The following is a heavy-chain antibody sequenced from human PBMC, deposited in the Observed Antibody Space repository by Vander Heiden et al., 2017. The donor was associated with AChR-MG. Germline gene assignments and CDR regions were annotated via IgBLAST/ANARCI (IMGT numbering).Heavy chain of an antibody. D-gene: IGHD1-26*01. CDR3: AKDQAQGGSYWGIDY. CDR1: GFTFTNYA. J-gene: IGHJ4*02. Sequence: EVQLLESGGNLIQPGGSLRLSCAASGFTFTNYAMHWVRQAPGKGLEWVSTITSSGSGGDTYYADSVKGRFTISRDKSKSSVYLQMNSLRDEDTAIYYCAKDQAQGGSYWGIDYWGQGTLVTVSS. CDR2: ITSSGSGGDT. V-gene: IGHV3-23*01.